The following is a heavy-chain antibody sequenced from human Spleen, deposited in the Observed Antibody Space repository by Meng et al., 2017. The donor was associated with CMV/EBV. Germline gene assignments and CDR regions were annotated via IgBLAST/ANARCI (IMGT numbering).Heavy chain of an antibody. Sequence: QVQLQRWGAGLLKPSETLSLTCAVYGGSFSGYYWSWIRQPPGKGLEWIGEINHSGSTNYNPSLKSRVTISVDTSKNQFSLKLSSVTAADTAVYYCARGVEMATIFYWGQGTLVTVSS. CDR2: INHSGST. CDR3: ARGVEMATIFY. CDR1: GGSFSGYY. V-gene: IGHV4-34*01. D-gene: IGHD5-24*01. J-gene: IGHJ4*02.